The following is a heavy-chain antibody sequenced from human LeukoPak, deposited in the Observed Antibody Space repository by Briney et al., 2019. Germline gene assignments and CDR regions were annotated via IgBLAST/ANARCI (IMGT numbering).Heavy chain of an antibody. CDR2: ISSSSSYI. CDR3: AGGYCSTTSCYWPEDAFDI. V-gene: IGHV3-21*04. Sequence: GGSLRLSCAASGFTFSSYSMNWVRQAPGKGLEWVSSISSSSSYIYYADSVKGRFTISRDNAKNSLYLQMNSLRAEDTAVYYCAGGYCSTTSCYWPEDAFDIWGQGTMVTVSS. D-gene: IGHD2-2*01. CDR1: GFTFSSYS. J-gene: IGHJ3*02.